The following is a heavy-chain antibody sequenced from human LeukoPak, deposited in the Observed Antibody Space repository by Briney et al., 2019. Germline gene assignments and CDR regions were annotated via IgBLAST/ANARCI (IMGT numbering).Heavy chain of an antibody. CDR2: VRYDTNNK. CDR3: ARDKYDFWFDH. V-gene: IGHV3-30*02. CDR1: GFTFTDYG. J-gene: IGHJ5*02. D-gene: IGHD3-3*01. Sequence: GGSLRLSCAASGFTFTDYGIHWVRQAPGKGLEWVAFVRYDTNNKYYADSVEGRFTISRDDSKNTVYLQMNSLRTEDTAVYYCARDKYDFWFDHWGQGTLVTVSS.